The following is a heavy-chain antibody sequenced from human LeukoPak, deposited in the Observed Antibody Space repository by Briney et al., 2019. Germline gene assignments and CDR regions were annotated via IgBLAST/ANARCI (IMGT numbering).Heavy chain of an antibody. CDR1: GGSISSSSYY. CDR2: IYYSGST. D-gene: IGHD1-1*01. Sequence: SETLSLTCTVSGGSISSSSYYWGWIRQPPGKGLDWIGSIYYSGSTYYNPSLKSRVTISVDTSKNQFSLKLSSVTAADTAVYYCASARNSGTDAFDIWGQGTMVTVSS. J-gene: IGHJ3*02. V-gene: IGHV4-39*01. CDR3: ASARNSGTDAFDI.